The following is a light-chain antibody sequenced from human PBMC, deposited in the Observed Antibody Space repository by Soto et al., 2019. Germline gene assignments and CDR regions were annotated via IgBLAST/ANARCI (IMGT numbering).Light chain of an antibody. J-gene: IGLJ2*01. CDR1: SSDVGGYNY. V-gene: IGLV2-8*01. CDR3: YSYESTNGYVV. CDR2: DVN. Sequence: QSALTQPPSASGSPGQSVTISCTGTSSDVGGYNYVSWYRQHPGKAPQLMIYDVNNRPSGVPDRFSGSKSGNTASLTVSGLQAEDEDDYFCYSYESTNGYVVFGGGTKLTVL.